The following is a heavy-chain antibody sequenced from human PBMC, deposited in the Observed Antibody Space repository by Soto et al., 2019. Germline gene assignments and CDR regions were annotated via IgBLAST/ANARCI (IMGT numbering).Heavy chain of an antibody. D-gene: IGHD5-12*01. J-gene: IGHJ4*02. Sequence: PGGSLRLSCSASGFTFRTYAMHWVRQAPGKGLEYVSAIGSNGGDRYYADSVKGRFTISRDNSKNTLYLQMSSLRAEDTAVYFCVKVGTRDGYNYNDFWGQGTLVTVSS. V-gene: IGHV3-64D*08. CDR1: GFTFRTYA. CDR2: IGSNGGDR. CDR3: VKVGTRDGYNYNDF.